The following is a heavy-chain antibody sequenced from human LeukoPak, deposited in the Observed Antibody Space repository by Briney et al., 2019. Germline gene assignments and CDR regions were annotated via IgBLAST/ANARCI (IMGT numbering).Heavy chain of an antibody. V-gene: IGHV3-30*18. J-gene: IGHJ3*02. D-gene: IGHD3-16*01. CDR2: ISYDGSNK. CDR1: GFTFSSYG. Sequence: GGSLRLSCAASGFTFSSYGMHWVRQAPGKGLEWVAVISYDGSNKYYADSVKGRFTISRDNSKNTLYLQMNSLRAEDTAVYYCAKEWGAFDIWGQGTMVTVS. CDR3: AKEWGAFDI.